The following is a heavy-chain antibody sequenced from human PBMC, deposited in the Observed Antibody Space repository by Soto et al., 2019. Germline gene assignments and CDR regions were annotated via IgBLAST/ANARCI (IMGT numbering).Heavy chain of an antibody. J-gene: IGHJ3*02. V-gene: IGHV4-31*03. CDR2: IYYSGST. Sequence: QVQLQESGPGLVKPSQTLSLTCTVSGGSISSGGYYWSWIRPHPGKGLEWIGYIYYSGSTYYNPSLKSRVTVSVYTSKIQFSLKLGSVAAADTAVYYCARDLRYYDSSSLEGDAFDIWGQGTMVTVSS. CDR1: GGSISSGGYY. CDR3: ARDLRYYDSSSLEGDAFDI. D-gene: IGHD3-22*01.